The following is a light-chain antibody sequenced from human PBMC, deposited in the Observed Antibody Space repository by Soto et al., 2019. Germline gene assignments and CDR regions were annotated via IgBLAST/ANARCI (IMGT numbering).Light chain of an antibody. CDR2: DVT. Sequence: QSALTQPASVSGSPGQSITISCTGTSSDVGAYNYVSWYQKHPGKAPKLLIYDVTTRPSGVSDRFSGSKSGNTASLTISGLQAEDETDYYCCAHTTSGTRVFGTGTKVTVL. CDR1: SSDVGAYNY. CDR3: CAHTTSGTRV. J-gene: IGLJ1*01. V-gene: IGLV2-14*03.